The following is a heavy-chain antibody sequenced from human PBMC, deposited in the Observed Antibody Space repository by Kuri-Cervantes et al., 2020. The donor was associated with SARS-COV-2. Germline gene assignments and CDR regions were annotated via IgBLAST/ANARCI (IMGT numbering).Heavy chain of an antibody. D-gene: IGHD3-3*01. V-gene: IGHV3-74*01. CDR1: GFTFSSYW. J-gene: IGHJ6*02. CDR3: ARGTLVPYYYDALDV. Sequence: GESLKISCAASGFTFSSYWMHWVRQAPGKGLVWVSRINSYGSSTSYADSVKGRFTISRDNAKNTLYLQMDSLRAEDTAVYYCARGTLVPYYYDALDVWGQGTTVTVSS. CDR2: INSYGSST.